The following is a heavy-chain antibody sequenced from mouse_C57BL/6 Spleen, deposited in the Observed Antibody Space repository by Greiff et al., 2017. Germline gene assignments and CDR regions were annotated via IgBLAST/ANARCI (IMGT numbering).Heavy chain of an antibody. V-gene: IGHV3-6*01. CDR3: ASSPLYGNYDY. D-gene: IGHD2-1*01. CDR1: GYSIPSGYY. J-gene: IGHJ2*01. CDR2: ISYDGSN. Sequence: ESGPGLVKPSQSLSLTCSVTGYSIPSGYYWNWIRQFPGNKLEWMGYISYDGSNNYNPSLKNRISITRDTSKNQFFLKLNSVTTEDTATYYCASSPLYGNYDYWGQGTTLTVSS.